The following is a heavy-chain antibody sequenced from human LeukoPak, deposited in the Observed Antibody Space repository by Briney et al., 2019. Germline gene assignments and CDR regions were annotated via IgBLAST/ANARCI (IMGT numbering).Heavy chain of an antibody. Sequence: PGGSLRLSCAASALTFSSYAMSWVRQAPGKGLEWVSGISGSGASTYYADSVKGRFTISRDNSKNTLYLQMNSLRAEDTAVYYCARKGIGSSRYQNMDVWGKGTTVTVSS. J-gene: IGHJ6*03. V-gene: IGHV3-23*01. CDR3: ARKGIGSSRYQNMDV. CDR2: ISGSGAST. D-gene: IGHD6-25*01. CDR1: ALTFSSYA.